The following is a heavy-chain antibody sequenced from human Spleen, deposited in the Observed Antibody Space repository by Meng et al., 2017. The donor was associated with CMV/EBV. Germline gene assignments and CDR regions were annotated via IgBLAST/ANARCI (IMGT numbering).Heavy chain of an antibody. CDR2: IYHSGST. V-gene: IGHV4-38-2*02. CDR1: GYSISSGYY. CDR3: ARGTGGDYGTQYWFDP. J-gene: IGHJ5*02. D-gene: IGHD4-17*01. Sequence: SETLSLTCTVSGYSISSGYYWGWIRQPPGKGLEWIGSIYHSGSTYYNPSLKSRVTISVDTSKNQFSLKLSSVTAADTAVYYCARGTGGDYGTQYWFDPWGQGTLVTVSS.